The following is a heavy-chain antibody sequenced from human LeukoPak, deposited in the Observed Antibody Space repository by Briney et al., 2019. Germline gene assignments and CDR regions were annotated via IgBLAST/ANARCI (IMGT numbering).Heavy chain of an antibody. Sequence: SETLSLTCTVSGGSISSSSYYWGWIRQPPGKGLEWIGSIYYSGSTYYNPSLKSRVTISVDTSKNQFSLKLSSVTAADTAVYYCAREGGFCSGGSCYFHYVDYWGQGTLVTVSS. D-gene: IGHD2-15*01. CDR1: GGSISSSSYY. CDR3: AREGGFCSGGSCYFHYVDY. V-gene: IGHV4-39*07. CDR2: IYYSGST. J-gene: IGHJ4*02.